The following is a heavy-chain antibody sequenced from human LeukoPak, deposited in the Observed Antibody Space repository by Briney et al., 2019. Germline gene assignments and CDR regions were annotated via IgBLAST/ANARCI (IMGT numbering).Heavy chain of an antibody. J-gene: IGHJ4*02. V-gene: IGHV3-30-3*01. CDR1: GFTFSRWA. CDR2: MSYDGSNK. CDR3: ARDGHDLDTPMVSTIFDS. D-gene: IGHD5-18*01. Sequence: GRSLRLSCAASGFTFSRWAMHWVRQAPGKGLEWVADMSYDGSNKYYADSVKGRFTISRDNSRKTLYLQMNSLRTEDTAVYYCARDGHDLDTPMVSTIFDSWGQGTLVAVSS.